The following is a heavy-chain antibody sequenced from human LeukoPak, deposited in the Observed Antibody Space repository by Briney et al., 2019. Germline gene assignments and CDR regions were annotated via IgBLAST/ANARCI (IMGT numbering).Heavy chain of an antibody. CDR1: GVSLSTSGVG. J-gene: IGHJ3*02. CDR3: AHSQVYSYGSFHDAYDI. D-gene: IGHD5-18*01. CDR2: IYWDDDS. V-gene: IGHV2-5*02. Sequence: SGPALVNPTQTLTLTCSLSGVSLSTSGVGVGWIRQPPGKALEWLALIYWDDDSRYSPSLKSRLTIAKDMSKNQVVLTMTNMDSVDTATYYCAHSQVYSYGSFHDAYDIWGLGTLVTVSP.